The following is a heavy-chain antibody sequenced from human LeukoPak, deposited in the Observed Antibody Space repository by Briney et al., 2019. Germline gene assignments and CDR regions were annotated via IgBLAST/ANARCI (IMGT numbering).Heavy chain of an antibody. CDR3: AKFRSTMVRGVIGYFDY. V-gene: IGHV3-23*01. Sequence: GGSLRLSCAASGFTFSSYAMSWVRQAPGKGLEWVSAISGSGGSTYYADSVKGRFTISRDNSKNTLYLQMNSLRAEDTAVYYCAKFRSTMVRGVIGYFDYWDQGTLVTVSS. CDR1: GFTFSSYA. D-gene: IGHD3-10*01. J-gene: IGHJ4*02. CDR2: ISGSGGST.